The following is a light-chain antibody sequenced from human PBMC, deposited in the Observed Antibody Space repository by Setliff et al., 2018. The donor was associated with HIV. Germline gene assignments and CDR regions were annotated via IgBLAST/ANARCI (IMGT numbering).Light chain of an antibody. CDR2: DVS. Sequence: QSALTQPRSMSGSPGQSVTISCTGSSTDVGRYIFVSWYQQHPGKAPRLMIFDVSNRPSGVSNRFSGSKSGSTASLTISGLQPEDEADYYCSSYTSSSTRVFGTGTKVTVL. CDR1: STDVGRYIF. CDR3: SSYTSSSTRV. J-gene: IGLJ1*01. V-gene: IGLV2-14*03.